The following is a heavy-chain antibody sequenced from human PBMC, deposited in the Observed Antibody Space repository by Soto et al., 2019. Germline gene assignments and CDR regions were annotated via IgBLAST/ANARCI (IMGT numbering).Heavy chain of an antibody. CDR2: ISYDGSNK. V-gene: IGHV3-30*18. CDR1: GFTFSSYG. CDR3: AKDLSGTHFDY. J-gene: IGHJ4*02. Sequence: SLRLSCAASGFTFSSYGMHWVRQAPGKGLEWVAVISYDGSNKYYADSVKGRFTISRDNSENTLYLQMNSLRAEDSAVYYCAKDLSGTHFDYWGQGTPVTV. D-gene: IGHD1-1*01.